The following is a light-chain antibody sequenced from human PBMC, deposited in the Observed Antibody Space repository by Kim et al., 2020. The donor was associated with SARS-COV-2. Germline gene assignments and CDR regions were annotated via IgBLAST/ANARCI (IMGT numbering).Light chain of an antibody. J-gene: IGKJ1*01. Sequence: DIQMTQSPSTLSASVGDRVTITCRASQSISGWLAWYQQRPGKPPNLLIYKASTLQSGVPSRFSGTRSGTEFTLTISSLQPDDFATYYCQHYTSYSEAFGQETKVVIK. V-gene: IGKV1-5*03. CDR3: QHYTSYSEA. CDR1: QSISGW. CDR2: KAS.